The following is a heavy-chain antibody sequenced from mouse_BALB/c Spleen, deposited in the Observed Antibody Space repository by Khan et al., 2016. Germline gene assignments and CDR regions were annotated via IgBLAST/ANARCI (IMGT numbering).Heavy chain of an antibody. CDR2: IDPANGNT. D-gene: IGHD1-1*01. CDR3: ASTVVADFDY. J-gene: IGHJ2*01. V-gene: IGHV14-3*02. CDR1: GFNIKDTY. Sequence: VQLKQSGAELVKPGASVKLSCTASGFNIKDTYMHWVKQRPEQGLEWIGRIDPANGNTKYDPKFQGKATITAETSSNTAYLQLSSLTSEETAVYYCASTVVADFDYWGQGTTLPVSS.